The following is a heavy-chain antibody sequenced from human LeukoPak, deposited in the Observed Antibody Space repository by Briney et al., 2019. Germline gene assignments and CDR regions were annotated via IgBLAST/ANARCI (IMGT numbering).Heavy chain of an antibody. CDR3: ARTYSGSYYGLDY. J-gene: IGHJ4*02. CDR2: IYSGGNT. D-gene: IGHD1-26*01. Sequence: GGSLRLSCAASGFTVSSNYMSWVRQAPGKELEWVSVIYSGGNTYYADSVKGRFTISRDNAKNSLYLQMNSLRAEDTAVYYCARTYSGSYYGLDYWGQGTLVTVSS. CDR1: GFTVSSNY. V-gene: IGHV3-66*01.